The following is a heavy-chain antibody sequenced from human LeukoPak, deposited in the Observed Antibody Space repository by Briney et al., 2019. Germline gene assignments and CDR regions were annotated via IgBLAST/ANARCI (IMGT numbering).Heavy chain of an antibody. CDR1: GFTFSSYG. Sequence: GGSLRLSCAASGFTFSSYGMHWVRQAPGKGLEWVAVIWYDGSNKYYADSVKGRFTISRDNSKNTLYLQMNSLRAEDTAVYYCAKDQRSGEGLFDYWGQGTLVTVSS. J-gene: IGHJ4*02. CDR2: IWYDGSNK. CDR3: AKDQRSGEGLFDY. V-gene: IGHV3-33*06. D-gene: IGHD6-25*01.